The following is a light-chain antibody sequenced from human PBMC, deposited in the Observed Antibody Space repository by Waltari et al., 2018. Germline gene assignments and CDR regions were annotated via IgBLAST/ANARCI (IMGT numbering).Light chain of an antibody. V-gene: IGLV2-8*01. Sequence: QSALTQPPSASGSPGQPVTISCTGTSSDVGAYNYVPWYQHHPGKAPKLIIYEVTHLPSGVPDRFSGSKAGNTASLTVSVLQAEDEADYCNSYAGSNTVIFGGGTKLTVL. J-gene: IGLJ2*01. CDR2: EVT. CDR3: NSYAGSNTVI. CDR1: SSDVGAYNY.